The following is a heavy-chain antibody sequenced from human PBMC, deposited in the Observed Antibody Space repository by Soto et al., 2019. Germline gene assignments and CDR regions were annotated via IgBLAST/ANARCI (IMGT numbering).Heavy chain of an antibody. J-gene: IGHJ3*02. V-gene: IGHV1-69*01. D-gene: IGHD6-13*01. Sequence: QVQLVQSGAEVKKPGSSLMCSCKASGGTLSSFALSWVRQPLGQGLEWMGGIIPIFGTANYPQKFQARVTITADEYTRTAYRELSSLRSEDTAVYYCASPGIAAAGVDAFDIWGQGTMVTVSS. CDR1: GGTLSSFA. CDR2: IIPIFGTA. CDR3: ASPGIAAAGVDAFDI.